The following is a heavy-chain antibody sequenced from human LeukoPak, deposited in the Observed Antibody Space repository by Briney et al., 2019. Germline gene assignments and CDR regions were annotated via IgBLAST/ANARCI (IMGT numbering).Heavy chain of an antibody. CDR3: AKTSLSDPSGHYYYMDV. D-gene: IGHD3-3*01. CDR2: IRYDGSNK. Sequence: GGSLRLSCAASRFTFNKYGMHWVRQAPGKGLEWVAFIRYDGSNKYYADSVKGRFTISRDNSKNTLYLQMNSLRAEDTAVYYCAKTSLSDPSGHYYYMDVWGKGTTVTVSS. CDR1: RFTFNKYG. J-gene: IGHJ6*03. V-gene: IGHV3-30*02.